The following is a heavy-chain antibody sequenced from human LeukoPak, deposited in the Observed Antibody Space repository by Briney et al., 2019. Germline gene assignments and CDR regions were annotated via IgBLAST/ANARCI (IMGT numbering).Heavy chain of an antibody. CDR2: IRGSSTTI. CDR1: GFTFSTSS. CDR3: ARDRCSSTSCGDY. Sequence: PGGSLRLSCAASGFTFSTSSMNWVRQAPGKGLEWISYIRGSSTTIYYADSVKGRFTISRDNAKNSLYLQMNSLRAEDTAVYFCARDRCSSTSCGDYWGQGTLVTVSS. J-gene: IGHJ4*02. D-gene: IGHD2-2*01. V-gene: IGHV3-48*01.